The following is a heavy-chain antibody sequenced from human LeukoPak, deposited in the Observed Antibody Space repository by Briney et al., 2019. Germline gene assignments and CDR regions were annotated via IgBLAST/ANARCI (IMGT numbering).Heavy chain of an antibody. Sequence: PGGSLRLSCAASGFTFSSYSMNWVRQAPGKGLEWVSSISSSSSYIYYADSVKGRFTISRDNAKNSLYLQMNSLRAEDTAVYYCARDIAAGLNQGVIMRDYWGQGTLVTVSS. CDR2: ISSSSSYI. J-gene: IGHJ4*02. V-gene: IGHV3-21*01. D-gene: IGHD3-10*01. CDR1: GFTFSSYS. CDR3: ARDIAAGLNQGVIMRDY.